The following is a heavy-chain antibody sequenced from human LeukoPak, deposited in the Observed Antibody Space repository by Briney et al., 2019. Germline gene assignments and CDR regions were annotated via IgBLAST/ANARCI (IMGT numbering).Heavy chain of an antibody. D-gene: IGHD1-26*01. CDR1: GFIFRNYW. CDR2: IKEDGSRK. Sequence: GGSLRLSCAASGFIFRNYWMTWVRQAPGKGLEWVASIKEDGSRKNYGNSVKGRFTISRDNAENSLYLQMNFLRVEDTAVYYCARDIPRGATHLDYWGQGTLVTVSA. CDR3: ARDIPRGATHLDY. J-gene: IGHJ4*02. V-gene: IGHV3-7*01.